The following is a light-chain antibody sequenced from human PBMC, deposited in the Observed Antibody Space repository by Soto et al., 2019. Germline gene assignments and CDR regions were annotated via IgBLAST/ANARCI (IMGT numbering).Light chain of an antibody. Sequence: EIVMPQSPATLAVSPGERATLSCRASQSVSSNLAWYQQKPGQAPRLLIYDASNRATGIPARFSGSGSGTDFTLTISSLEPEDFAVYYCQQRSNWPSFGGGTKVDI. CDR1: QSVSSN. CDR3: QQRSNWPS. CDR2: DAS. V-gene: IGKV3-11*01. J-gene: IGKJ4*01.